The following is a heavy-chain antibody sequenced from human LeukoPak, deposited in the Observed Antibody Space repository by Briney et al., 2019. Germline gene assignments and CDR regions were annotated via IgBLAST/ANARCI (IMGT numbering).Heavy chain of an antibody. D-gene: IGHD3-10*01. J-gene: IGHJ4*02. V-gene: IGHV4-4*07. Sequence: PSETLSLTCTVSGGSISNLDYYWTWIRQPAGKRLEWIGRIYTSGGTNYNPSLKSRVTMSVDKSKNQFSLKLSSVTAADTAVYYCARDRDGSGSYPFDYWGQGTLVTVSS. CDR1: GGSISNLDYY. CDR3: ARDRDGSGSYPFDY. CDR2: IYTSGGT.